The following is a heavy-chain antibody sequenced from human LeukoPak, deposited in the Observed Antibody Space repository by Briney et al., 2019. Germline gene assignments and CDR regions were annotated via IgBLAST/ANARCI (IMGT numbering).Heavy chain of an antibody. CDR1: GSTFSAYA. CDR3: AKGGDILTGYYLYWYFDL. Sequence: TGGSLRLSCAASGSTFSAYAMSWVRQAPGKGLEWVSAISRSGSSTDCADSVKGRFTISRDNSKNTLYLQMNSLRPEDTAVYYCAKGGDILTGYYLYWYFDLWGRGTLVTVSS. V-gene: IGHV3-23*01. CDR2: ISRSGSST. D-gene: IGHD3-9*01. J-gene: IGHJ2*01.